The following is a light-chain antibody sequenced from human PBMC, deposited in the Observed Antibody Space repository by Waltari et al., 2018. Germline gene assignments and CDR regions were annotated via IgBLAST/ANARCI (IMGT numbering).Light chain of an antibody. CDR1: SSDVGTYNY. Sequence: QSALTQPASVSGSPGQSITISCTGTSSDVGTYNYVSWYQQHPGKAPKLMLFDVSIRPAGVSERVSGSKSGNTAARTISGLQAEDEADYYCSSYISSSTLELFGGGTSLTVL. CDR3: SSYISSSTLEL. V-gene: IGLV2-14*03. CDR2: DVS. J-gene: IGLJ3*02.